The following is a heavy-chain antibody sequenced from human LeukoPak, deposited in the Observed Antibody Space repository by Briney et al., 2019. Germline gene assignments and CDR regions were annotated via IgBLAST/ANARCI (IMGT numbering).Heavy chain of an antibody. CDR2: ISYDGSNK. CDR1: GFTFSSYA. V-gene: IGHV3-30-3*01. D-gene: IGHD2-2*01. CDR3: ARDELVPTASVSGYMDV. Sequence: GGSLRLSCAASGFTFSSYAMYWVRQAPGKGLEWVAVISYDGSNKYYADSVKGRFTISRDNSKNTLYLQMNSLRAEDTAVYYCARDELVPTASVSGYMDVWGKGTTVTVSS. J-gene: IGHJ6*03.